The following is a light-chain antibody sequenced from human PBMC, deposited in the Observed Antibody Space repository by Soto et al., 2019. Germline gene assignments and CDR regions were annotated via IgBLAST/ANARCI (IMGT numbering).Light chain of an antibody. CDR1: QSISTW. CDR3: QQYNSYSPT. Sequence: DLQMSQSTSSLSPPALARVTITCRASQSISTWLAWYQQEPGKAPKLLIHKAPSLQSGVPSRFSGSGSGTDFTLTISSLHPDDFATYYCQQYNSYSPTFGQGTKVDNK. V-gene: IGKV1-5*03. CDR2: KAP. J-gene: IGKJ1*01.